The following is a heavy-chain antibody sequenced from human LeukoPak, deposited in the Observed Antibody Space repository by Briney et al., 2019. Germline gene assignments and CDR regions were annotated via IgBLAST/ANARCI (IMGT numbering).Heavy chain of an antibody. J-gene: IGHJ4*02. Sequence: GESFQIPCKGSGYSFTTYWIAWVRQMPGKGLECMGIIYPGDSHTRYSPSFQGQVTISGDKSISTAYLQWSSLKASDTAMYYCARLKASSSSSFDYWGQGTLASVSS. V-gene: IGHV5-51*01. CDR3: ARLKASSSSSFDY. CDR1: GYSFTTYW. CDR2: IYPGDSHT. D-gene: IGHD2/OR15-2a*01.